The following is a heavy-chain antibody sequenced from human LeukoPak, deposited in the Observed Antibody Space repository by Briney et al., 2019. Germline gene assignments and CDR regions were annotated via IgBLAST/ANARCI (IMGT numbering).Heavy chain of an antibody. CDR3: ARAWYSSSWWRLDY. J-gene: IGHJ4*02. Sequence: PSETLSLTCTVSGGSISSGSYYWSWIRQPAGKGLEWIGRIYTSGSTNYNPSLKSRVTISVDTSKNQFSLKLSSVTAADTAVYYCARAWYSSSWWRLDYWGQGTLVTVSS. V-gene: IGHV4-61*02. CDR2: IYTSGST. D-gene: IGHD6-13*01. CDR1: GGSISSGSYY.